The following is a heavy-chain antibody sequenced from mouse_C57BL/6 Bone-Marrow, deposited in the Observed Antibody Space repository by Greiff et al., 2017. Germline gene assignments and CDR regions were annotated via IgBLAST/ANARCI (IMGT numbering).Heavy chain of an antibody. D-gene: IGHD4-1*01. CDR2: IYPTSGRT. V-gene: IGHV1-55*01. CDR3: ARSGPLGRSFDY. Sequence: VQLQQSGAELVKPGASVKMSCKASGYTFTSYWITWVKQRPGQGLEWIGDIYPTSGRTNYNEKFKSKAILTVDTSSNTAYMQLSSLTYEDYAVFYCARSGPLGRSFDYWGQGTTLTVSS. J-gene: IGHJ2*01. CDR1: GYTFTSYW.